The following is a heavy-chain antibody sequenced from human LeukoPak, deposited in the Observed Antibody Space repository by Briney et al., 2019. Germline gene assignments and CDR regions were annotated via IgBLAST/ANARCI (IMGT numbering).Heavy chain of an antibody. J-gene: IGHJ4*02. Sequence: GGSLRLSCAASGFTFSSYAMSWVRQAPGKGLEWVSAISGSGGSTYYADSVKGRFTISRDNSKNTLFLQMNSLRVEDTAVYYCARGGAGRGYSGYGQLDYWGQGTLVTVSS. CDR2: ISGSGGST. D-gene: IGHD5-12*01. V-gene: IGHV3-23*01. CDR3: ARGGAGRGYSGYGQLDY. CDR1: GFTFSSYA.